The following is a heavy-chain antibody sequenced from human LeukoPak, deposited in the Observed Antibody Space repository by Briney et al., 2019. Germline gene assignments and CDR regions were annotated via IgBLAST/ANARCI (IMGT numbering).Heavy chain of an antibody. CDR1: GGSISSGGYY. V-gene: IGHV4-30-2*01. Sequence: PSETLSLTCTVSGGSISSGGYYWSWIRQPPGKGLEWIGYIYHSGSTYYNPPLKSRVTISVDRSKNQFSLKLSPVTAADTAVYYCARTYSSDFDYWGQGTLVTVSS. J-gene: IGHJ4*02. D-gene: IGHD3-10*01. CDR3: ARTYSSDFDY. CDR2: IYHSGST.